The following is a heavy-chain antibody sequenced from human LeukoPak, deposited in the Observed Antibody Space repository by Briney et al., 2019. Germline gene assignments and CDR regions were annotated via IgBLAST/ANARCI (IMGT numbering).Heavy chain of an antibody. CDR1: GFTFSSYS. CDR2: ISSSSSYI. V-gene: IGHV3-21*01. J-gene: IGHJ6*02. CDR3: ARDGEYCSAGCTSHSYSYGLDV. D-gene: IGHD2-15*01. Sequence: GGSLRLSCAASGFTFSSYSMNWVRQAPGKGLEWVSSISSSSSYIYYADSVKGRFTISRDNAKNSLYLQMNSLRAEDTSVYYCARDGEYCSAGCTSHSYSYGLDVWGQGTTVTVSS.